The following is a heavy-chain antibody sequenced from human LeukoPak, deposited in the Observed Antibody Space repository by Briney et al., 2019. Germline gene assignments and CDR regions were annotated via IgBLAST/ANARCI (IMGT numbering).Heavy chain of an antibody. J-gene: IGHJ3*02. CDR1: GFTVSSNY. Sequence: PGGSLRLSCAASGFTVSSNYMSWVRQAPGKGLEGVSVIYSGGSTYYADSVKGRFTISRDNSKNTLYLQMNSLRAEDTAVYYCARELSTPVHAFDIWGQGTMVTVSS. CDR3: ARELSTPVHAFDI. V-gene: IGHV3-53*01. CDR2: IYSGGST. D-gene: IGHD3-10*01.